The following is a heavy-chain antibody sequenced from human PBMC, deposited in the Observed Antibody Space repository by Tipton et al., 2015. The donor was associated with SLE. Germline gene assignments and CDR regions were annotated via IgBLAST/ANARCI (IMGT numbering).Heavy chain of an antibody. CDR3: ASVLGDV. CDR2: IYYSGST. J-gene: IGHJ6*04. V-gene: IGHV4-59*12. Sequence: TLSLTCTVSGGSISSYYWSWIRQPPGKGLEWIGYIYYSGSTNYNPSLKSRVTISVDASRNQFSLKLSSVAAADTAVYYCASVLGDVWGKGTTATVSS. CDR1: GGSISSYY.